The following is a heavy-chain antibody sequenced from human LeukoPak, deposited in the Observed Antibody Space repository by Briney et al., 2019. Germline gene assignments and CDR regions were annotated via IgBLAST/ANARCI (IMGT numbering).Heavy chain of an antibody. V-gene: IGHV3-43*01. CDR3: TRDTDYGSATNYFDS. Sequence: PGGSLRLSCAASGFTFDDYAMHWVRQPPGKGLEWVALISWEGDTTYYADSVRGRFTISRDNSKNSLYLQINSLRTEDTAFYYCTRDTDYGSATNYFDSWDQGTLVSVSS. J-gene: IGHJ4*02. D-gene: IGHD3-10*01. CDR1: GFTFDDYA. CDR2: ISWEGDTT.